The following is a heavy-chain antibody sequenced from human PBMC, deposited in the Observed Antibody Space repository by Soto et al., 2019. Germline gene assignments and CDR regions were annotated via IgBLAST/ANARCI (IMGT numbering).Heavy chain of an antibody. Sequence: SETLSLTCTVSGGSISSYYWSWIRQPPGKGLEWIGYIYYSGSTNYNPSLKSRVTISVDTSKNQFSLKLSSMTAADTAVYYCARAWGSGSYSPDYYYYYGMDVWGQGTTVTVSS. D-gene: IGHD3-10*01. CDR2: IYYSGST. V-gene: IGHV4-59*01. J-gene: IGHJ6*02. CDR3: ARAWGSGSYSPDYYYYYGMDV. CDR1: GGSISSYY.